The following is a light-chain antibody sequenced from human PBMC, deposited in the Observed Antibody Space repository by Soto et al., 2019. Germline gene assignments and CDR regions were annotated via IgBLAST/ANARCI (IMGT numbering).Light chain of an antibody. J-gene: IGKJ2*01. Sequence: DIQMTQSPSSVSASVGDTVTITCRASQDINVYLNWYQQKPGEVPKLLIYSASSLHSGVPSRFTGSGSETDFTLTIRSLQPEDFATYYCPPGYVAPYNFGQGTKVDNK. CDR1: QDINVY. CDR2: SAS. CDR3: PPGYVAPYN. V-gene: IGKV1-39*01.